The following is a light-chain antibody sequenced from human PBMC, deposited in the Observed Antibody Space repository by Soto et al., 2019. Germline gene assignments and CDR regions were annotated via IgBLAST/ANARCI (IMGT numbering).Light chain of an antibody. CDR2: EVS. CDR1: SSDVGGYNY. Sequence: QSALTHPASLSGSPGQSITISCTGTSSDVGGYNYVSWYQQHPGKAPKLMIYEVSNRPSGVSNRFSGSKSGNTASLTISGLQAEVEADYYCRSYTRSSTYVFGTGPKVSV. CDR3: RSYTRSSTYV. V-gene: IGLV2-14*01. J-gene: IGLJ1*01.